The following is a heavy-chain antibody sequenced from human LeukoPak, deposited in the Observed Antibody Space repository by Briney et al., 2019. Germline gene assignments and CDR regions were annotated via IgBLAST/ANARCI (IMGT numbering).Heavy chain of an antibody. J-gene: IGHJ5*02. CDR1: GYSFNSYW. CDR2: IYPGDSDA. Sequence: GESLKISCKGSGYSFNSYWIGWVRQMPGKGLKWMGIIYPGDSDARYSPSFQGQVTISADKSISTAYLQWSSLKASDTAMYYCATANYDILTGYYGNWFDPWGQGTLVTVSS. V-gene: IGHV5-51*01. CDR3: ATANYDILTGYYGNWFDP. D-gene: IGHD3-9*01.